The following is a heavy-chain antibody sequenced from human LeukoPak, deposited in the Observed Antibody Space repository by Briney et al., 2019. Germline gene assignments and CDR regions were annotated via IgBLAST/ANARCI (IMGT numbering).Heavy chain of an antibody. D-gene: IGHD2-2*01. CDR2: ISSSSSYI. CDR3: ARGLGVVVPAAMYESRNNWFDP. V-gene: IGHV3-21*01. CDR1: GFTFSSYS. J-gene: IGHJ5*02. Sequence: GGSLRLSCAASGFTFSSYSMNWVRQAPGKGLEWVSSISSSSSYIYYADSVKGRFTISRDNAKNSLYLQMNSPRAEDTAVYYCARGLGVVVPAAMYESRNNWFDPWGQGTLVTVSS.